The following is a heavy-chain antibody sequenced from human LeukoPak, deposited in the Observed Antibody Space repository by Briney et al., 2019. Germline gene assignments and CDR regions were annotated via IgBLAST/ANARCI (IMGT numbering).Heavy chain of an antibody. CDR1: GFSSGDHA. J-gene: IGHJ6*02. CDR2: IRSQAYGETT. Sequence: SLRLSCTASGFSSGDHAMTWVRQPPGMGLDWVGFIRSQAYGETTEYAASVKDRFTISRDNSKNTVYLQMNSLKTEDTAVYYCARGPIYLWLYYGMDVWGQGTTVIVSS. CDR3: ARGPIYLWLYYGMDV. V-gene: IGHV3-49*04. D-gene: IGHD2-21*01.